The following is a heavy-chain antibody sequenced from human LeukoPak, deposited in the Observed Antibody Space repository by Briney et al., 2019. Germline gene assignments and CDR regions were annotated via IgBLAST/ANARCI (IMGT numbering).Heavy chain of an antibody. CDR2: ISSSSSYV. J-gene: IGHJ4*02. CDR1: GFTFSSYS. Sequence: GGSLRLSCAASGFTFSSYSMNWVRQAPGKGLEWVSSISSSSSYVYYADSVKGRFTISRDNAKNSLYLQMNSLRAEDTAVYYRARAGSSSFLTDYWGQGTLVTVSS. V-gene: IGHV3-21*01. CDR3: ARAGSSSFLTDY. D-gene: IGHD6-6*01.